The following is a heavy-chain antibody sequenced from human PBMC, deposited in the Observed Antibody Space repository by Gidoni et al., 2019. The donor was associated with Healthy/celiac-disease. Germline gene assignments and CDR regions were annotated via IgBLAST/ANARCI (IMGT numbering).Heavy chain of an antibody. CDR1: GGSFRVYY. V-gene: IGHV4-34*01. J-gene: IGHJ4*02. CDR3: ARGHYYGSGSYYRD. D-gene: IGHD3-10*01. CDR2: IKHSGST. Sequence: QVQLQQWGAGLLTPSETLSLTCAVYGGSFRVYYWSWIRQPPGKGLEWIGEIKHSGSTNYNPSLKSRVTISVDTSKNQCSLKLSSVTAADTAVDYCARGHYYGSGSYYRDWGQGTLVTVSS.